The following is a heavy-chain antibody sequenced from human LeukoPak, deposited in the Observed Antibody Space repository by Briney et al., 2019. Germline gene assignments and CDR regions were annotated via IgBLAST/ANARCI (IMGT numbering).Heavy chain of an antibody. J-gene: IGHJ4*02. CDR2: ISGSGGST. V-gene: IGHV3-23*01. CDR1: GFTFSSYA. D-gene: IGHD6-6*01. Sequence: GGSLRLSCAASGFTFSSYAMSWVRQAPVKGMEWVSAISGSGGSTYYADSVKGRFTISRDNSKNTLYLQMNSLRAEDTAVYYCAKSPGLVAARAIDYWGQGTLVTVSS. CDR3: AKSPGLVAARAIDY.